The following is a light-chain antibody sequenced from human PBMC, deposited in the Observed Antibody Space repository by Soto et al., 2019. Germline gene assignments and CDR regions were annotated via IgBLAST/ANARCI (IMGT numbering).Light chain of an antibody. Sequence: IVLAQCSDSRAVFLGERATMTCKSSQSVLYSSNNKNYLAWYQQKPGQPPKLLIYWASTRESGVPDRFSGSGSGTDFTLTISSLQAEDVAVYYCQQYYSTPKTFGQGTKVDIK. V-gene: IGKV4-1*01. CDR2: WAS. J-gene: IGKJ1*01. CDR3: QQYYSTPKT. CDR1: QSVLYSSNNKNY.